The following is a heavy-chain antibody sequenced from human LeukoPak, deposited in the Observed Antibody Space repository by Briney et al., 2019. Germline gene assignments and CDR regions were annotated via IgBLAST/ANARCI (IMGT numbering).Heavy chain of an antibody. D-gene: IGHD3-10*01. CDR1: GGTFSSYA. J-gene: IGHJ4*02. CDR2: IIPILGIA. CDR3: ARSYYGSGSFDY. Sequence: SVKVSCKASGGTFSSYAISWVRQAPGQGLEWMGRIIPILGIANYAQKFQGRVTITADKSTSTAYMELSSLRSEDTAVYYCARSYYGSGSFDYWGQGTLVTVSS. V-gene: IGHV1-69*04.